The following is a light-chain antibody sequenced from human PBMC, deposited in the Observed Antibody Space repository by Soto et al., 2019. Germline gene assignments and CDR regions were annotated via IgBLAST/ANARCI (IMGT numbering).Light chain of an antibody. J-gene: IGKJ2*01. CDR2: AAS. V-gene: IGKV1-39*01. CDR3: QQSHSTPRT. Sequence: DIQMTQSPSSLSASVGDRVTITCRASQSISNSLNWYQQKPGKAPNLLIYAASRLQSGVPSRFSGSGSGTDFTLTISSLQPEDFATFYCQQSHSTPRTFGQGTKLEIK. CDR1: QSISNS.